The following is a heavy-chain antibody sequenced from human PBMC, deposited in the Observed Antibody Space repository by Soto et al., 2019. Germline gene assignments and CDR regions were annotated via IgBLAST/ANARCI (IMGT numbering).Heavy chain of an antibody. Sequence: SETLSLTCTVSGGSISSGGYYGSWIRQHPGKGLERIGYIYYRGSTYYNPSLKSRVTISVDTSKNPFSLKLSSVTAADTAVYYCATAESRDSGDEFFDYWVQGTLVTVSS. CDR2: IYYRGST. D-gene: IGHD7-27*01. CDR3: ATAESRDSGDEFFDY. CDR1: GGSISSGGYY. J-gene: IGHJ4*02. V-gene: IGHV4-31*03.